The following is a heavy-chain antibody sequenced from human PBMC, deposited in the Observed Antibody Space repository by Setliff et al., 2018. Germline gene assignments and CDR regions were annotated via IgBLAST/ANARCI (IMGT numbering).Heavy chain of an antibody. J-gene: IGHJ4*02. D-gene: IGHD6-13*01. Sequence: GESLKISCKGSGYSFTSYGIGWVRQMPGKGLEWMGIIYPSESDTRYSPSFQGQVTISADKSISTAYLQWSSLKASDTAMYYCARLDGNSWYRGNDYWGQGTLDTVSS. CDR3: ARLDGNSWYRGNDY. CDR1: GYSFTSYG. V-gene: IGHV5-51*01. CDR2: IYPSESDT.